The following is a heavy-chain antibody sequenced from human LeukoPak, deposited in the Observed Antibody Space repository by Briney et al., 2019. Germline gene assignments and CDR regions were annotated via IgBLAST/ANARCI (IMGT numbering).Heavy chain of an antibody. Sequence: GGSLRLSCAASGFRFSSYAMSWVRQAPGKGLEWVSYISSSSSTIYYADSVKGRFTISRDNAKNSLYLQMNSLRDEDTAVYYCATQNYYDSFWGQGTLVTVSS. CDR1: GFRFSSYA. V-gene: IGHV3-48*02. J-gene: IGHJ4*02. D-gene: IGHD3-22*01. CDR3: ATQNYYDSF. CDR2: ISSSSSTI.